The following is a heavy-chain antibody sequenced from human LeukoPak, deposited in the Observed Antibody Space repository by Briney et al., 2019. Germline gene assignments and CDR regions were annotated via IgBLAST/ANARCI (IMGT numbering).Heavy chain of an antibody. V-gene: IGHV1-8*01. Sequence: ASVKVSCKASGYTFTSYGINWVRQATGQGLEWMGWMNPNSGNTGYAQKFQGRVTMTRNTSISTAYMELSSLRSEDTAVYYCARGAEYQLHVDVWGKGTTVTVSS. CDR3: ARGAEYQLHVDV. CDR2: MNPNSGNT. CDR1: GYTFTSYG. D-gene: IGHD2-2*01. J-gene: IGHJ6*04.